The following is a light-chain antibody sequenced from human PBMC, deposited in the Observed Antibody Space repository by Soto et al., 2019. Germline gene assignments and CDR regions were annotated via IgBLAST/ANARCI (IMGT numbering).Light chain of an antibody. CDR3: CSWTISSPYV. Sequence: QSALIQPASVSGSPGQSITISCTGTGSDVGGYNSVSWYQQHPGKAPKLVIYDVNNRPSGVSNRFSGSKSGNTASLTISGLQAVYLSDYSCCSWTISSPYVFGTVSKLTV. CDR2: DVN. CDR1: GSDVGGYNS. V-gene: IGLV2-14*01. J-gene: IGLJ1*01.